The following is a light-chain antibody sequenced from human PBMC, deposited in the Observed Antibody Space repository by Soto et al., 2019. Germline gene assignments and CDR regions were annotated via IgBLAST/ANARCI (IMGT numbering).Light chain of an antibody. J-gene: IGKJ4*01. Sequence: DLQMTQSPSSVSASVGDRVSITCRASQTISRYLNWYQQKPGKAPKLLIYLASNLQSGVSSRFSGGASGTDFTLTINSLQPEDSATYYCQQSYNTPTFGGGTKVEIK. CDR1: QTISRY. V-gene: IGKV1-39*01. CDR3: QQSYNTPT. CDR2: LAS.